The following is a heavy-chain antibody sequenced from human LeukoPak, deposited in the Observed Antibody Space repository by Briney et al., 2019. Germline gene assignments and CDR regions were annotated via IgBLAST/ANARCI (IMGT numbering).Heavy chain of an antibody. CDR2: IYYSGST. D-gene: IGHD6-19*01. V-gene: IGHV4-59*01. Sequence: PSETLSLTCTVSGGSISSYYWSWIRQPPGEGLEWFGYIYYSGSTNYNPSLKSRVTISVDTSKNQFSLKLSSVTAADTAVYYCARAEQWLPDYYFDYWGQGTLVTVSS. CDR3: ARAEQWLPDYYFDY. J-gene: IGHJ4*02. CDR1: GGSISSYY.